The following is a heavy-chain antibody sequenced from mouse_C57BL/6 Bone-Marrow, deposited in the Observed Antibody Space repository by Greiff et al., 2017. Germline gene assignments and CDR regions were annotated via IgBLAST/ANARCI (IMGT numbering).Heavy chain of an antibody. V-gene: IGHV1-69*01. CDR3: AGNFGYFDV. Sequence: QVQLQQPGAELVMPGASVKLSCKASGYTFTSYWMHWVKQRPGQGLEWIGEIDPSDSYTNYNQKFKGKATLTVDTSSSTAYMQLSSLTSEDSAVYYCAGNFGYFDVWGTGTTVTVSS. CDR1: GYTFTSYW. J-gene: IGHJ1*03. CDR2: IDPSDSYT.